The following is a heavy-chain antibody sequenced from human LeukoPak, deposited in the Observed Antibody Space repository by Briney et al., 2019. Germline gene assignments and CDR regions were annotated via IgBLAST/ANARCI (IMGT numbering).Heavy chain of an antibody. D-gene: IGHD4-17*01. CDR3: ARGLNYGDYLYYFDS. CDR2: ISSSSSYI. Sequence: GGSLRLSCAASGFTFSSYSMNWVRQAPGKGLEWVSSISSSSSYIYYADSVKGRFTISRDNSKNTLYLEMNSLRAEDTAVYYCARGLNYGDYLYYFDSWGQGNMVTVSS. J-gene: IGHJ4*02. CDR1: GFTFSSYS. V-gene: IGHV3-21*01.